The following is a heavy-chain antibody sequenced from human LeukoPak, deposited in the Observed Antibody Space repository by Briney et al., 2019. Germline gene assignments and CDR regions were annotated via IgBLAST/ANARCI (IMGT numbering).Heavy chain of an antibody. V-gene: IGHV1-18*01. J-gene: IGHJ5*02. D-gene: IGHD3-3*01. Sequence: ASVKVSCKASGYTFTSYGISWVRQAPGQGLEWMGWISAYNGNTNYAQKLQGRVTMTTDTSTSTAYMELRSLRSDDTAVYYCAREGPITIFGGPPRWFDPWGQGTLVTVSS. CDR1: GYTFTSYG. CDR2: ISAYNGNT. CDR3: AREGPITIFGGPPRWFDP.